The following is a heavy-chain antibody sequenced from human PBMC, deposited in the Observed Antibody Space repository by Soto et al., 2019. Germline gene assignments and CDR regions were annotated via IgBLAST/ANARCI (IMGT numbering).Heavy chain of an antibody. Sequence: SETLSLTCTVSGGSISSGDYYWSWIRQPPGKGLEWIGYIYYSGSTNYNPSLKSRVTISVDTSKNQFSLKLSSVTAADTAVYYCAREKQVGRIYYDGVRYMDVWGKGTTVTVSS. J-gene: IGHJ6*03. CDR3: AREKQVGRIYYDGVRYMDV. CDR2: IYYSGST. CDR1: GGSISSGDYY. D-gene: IGHD1-26*01. V-gene: IGHV4-61*08.